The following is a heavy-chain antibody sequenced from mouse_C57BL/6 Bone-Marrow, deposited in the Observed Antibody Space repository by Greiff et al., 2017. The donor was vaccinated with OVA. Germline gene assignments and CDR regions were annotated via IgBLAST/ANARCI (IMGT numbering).Heavy chain of an antibody. CDR3: ARSELGRRDWYFDV. CDR1: GYTFTSYW. CDR2: IYPSDSET. Sequence: VQLQQPGAELVRPGSSVKLSCKASGYTFTSYWMDWVKQRPGQGLEWIGNIYPSDSETHYNQKFKDKATLTVDKSSSTAYMQLSSLTSEDSAVYYCARSELGRRDWYFDVWGTGTTVTVSS. J-gene: IGHJ1*03. V-gene: IGHV1-61*01. D-gene: IGHD4-1*01.